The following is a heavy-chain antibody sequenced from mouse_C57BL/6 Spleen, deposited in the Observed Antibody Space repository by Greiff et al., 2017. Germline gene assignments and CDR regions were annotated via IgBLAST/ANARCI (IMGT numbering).Heavy chain of an antibody. CDR3: ARKEDNSGLYYFDY. D-gene: IGHD3-2*02. CDR1: GYTFTDYN. V-gene: IGHV1-18*01. Sequence: EVQLQQSGPELVKPGASVKIPCKASGYTFTDYNMDWVKQSHGKSLEWIGDINPNNGGTNYNQKFKGKATLTVDKSSSTAYMELRSLTSEDTAVYYCARKEDNSGLYYFDYWGQGTTLTVSS. J-gene: IGHJ2*01. CDR2: INPNNGGT.